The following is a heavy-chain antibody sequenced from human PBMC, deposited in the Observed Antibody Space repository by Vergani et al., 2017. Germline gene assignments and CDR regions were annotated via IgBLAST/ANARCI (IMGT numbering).Heavy chain of an antibody. CDR1: GTPISYWC. CDR2: LCPSGST. Sequence: QVQMQESGPGLVKTSETLSLICSASGTPISYWCWSWLRQPAGKGLEWIGRLCPSGSTNYKPSLKSRVTMSIDTSKNQFSLKLTSVTAADTAVYYCARDSAVGGTFDSWGQGTLVSVSS. V-gene: IGHV4-4*07. CDR3: ARDSAVGGTFDS. J-gene: IGHJ4*02. D-gene: IGHD1-26*01.